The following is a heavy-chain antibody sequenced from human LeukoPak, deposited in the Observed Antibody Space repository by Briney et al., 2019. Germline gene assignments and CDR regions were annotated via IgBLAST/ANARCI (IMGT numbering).Heavy chain of an antibody. D-gene: IGHD4-17*01. Sequence: GGSLRLSCAASGFTFSADSMSWVRQAPGKGLEWVSSIISSSYMYYADSVKGRFTISRDNAKNSLYLQMNSLRAEDTAVYYCARYHDYGDYKRYFDPWGQGILVTVSS. V-gene: IGHV3-21*01. J-gene: IGHJ5*02. CDR2: IISSSYM. CDR1: GFTFSADS. CDR3: ARYHDYGDYKRYFDP.